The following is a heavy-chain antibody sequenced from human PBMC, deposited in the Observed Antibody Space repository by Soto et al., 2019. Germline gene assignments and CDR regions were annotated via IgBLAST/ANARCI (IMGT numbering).Heavy chain of an antibody. CDR3: ARWGTTGGLDV. J-gene: IGHJ4*02. Sequence: QVQLVESGGGVVQPGTSLRLSCVGSGFTFRSYVIHWVRQAPGKGLEWVALTSYDGSNNFYGDSVKGRFTISSDNSRNPVELQLDSLRLEDPSLYYCARWGTTGGLDVWGQGTLVSVSS. CDR1: GFTFRSYV. V-gene: IGHV3-33*05. CDR2: TSYDGSNN. D-gene: IGHD3-16*01.